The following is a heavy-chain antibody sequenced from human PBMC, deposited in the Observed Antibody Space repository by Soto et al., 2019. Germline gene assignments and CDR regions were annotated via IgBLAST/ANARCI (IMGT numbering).Heavy chain of an antibody. V-gene: IGHV3-7*05. CDR2: IKEDGSEQ. CDR3: ANTVV. CDR1: GFSISHSW. J-gene: IGHJ6*01. D-gene: IGHD3-10*01. Sequence: EEQVVESGGGLVQPGGSLRLSSAASGFSISHSWMSWVRQAPGKGLEWVANIKEDGSEQNYVDSLKGRFTISRDNAKNSLYLQMNSLRADDTAVYYCANTVVRGLGTTVTVSS.